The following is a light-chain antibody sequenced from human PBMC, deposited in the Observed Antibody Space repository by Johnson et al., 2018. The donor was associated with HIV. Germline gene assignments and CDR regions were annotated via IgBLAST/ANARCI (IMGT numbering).Light chain of an antibody. J-gene: IGLJ1*01. CDR3: GTWDSSLSAEV. CDR2: ENN. CDR1: SSNIGNNY. Sequence: SVLTQPPSVSAAPGQKVTISCSGSSSNIGNNYVSWYQQLPGTAPKLLIYENNKRPSGIPDRFSGSKSGTSATLGITGLQTGDGADYYCGTWDSSLSAEVFGTGTKVTVL. V-gene: IGLV1-51*02.